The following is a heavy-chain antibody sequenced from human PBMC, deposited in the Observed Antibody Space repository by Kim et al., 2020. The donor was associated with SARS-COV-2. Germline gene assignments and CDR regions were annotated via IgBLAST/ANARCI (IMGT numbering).Heavy chain of an antibody. CDR2: AYHTGNT. CDR1: GGSIRSYY. J-gene: IGHJ5*02. D-gene: IGHD1-26*01. V-gene: IGHV4-59*01. Sequence: SETLSLTCSVSGGSIRSYYWTWIRQSPGKRLEWIGYAYHTGNTNYNPSLRGRVTISLDTSKRQFSLTLTSVTAADTAVYYCASSGVGAVGWFDPWCQGTLGAVST. CDR3: ASSGVGAVGWFDP.